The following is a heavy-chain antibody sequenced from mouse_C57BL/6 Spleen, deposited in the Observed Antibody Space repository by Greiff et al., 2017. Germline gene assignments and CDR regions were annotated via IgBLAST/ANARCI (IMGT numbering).Heavy chain of an antibody. J-gene: IGHJ2*01. CDR1: GYAFSSYW. V-gene: IGHV1-80*01. CDR3: AREDSNPYFDY. Sequence: VQLKESGAELVKPGASVKISCKASGYAFSSYWMNWVKQRPGKGLEWIGQIYPGDGDTNYNGKFKGKATLTADKSSSTAYMQLSSLTSEDSAVYFCAREDSNPYFDYWGQGTTLTVSS. D-gene: IGHD2-5*01. CDR2: IYPGDGDT.